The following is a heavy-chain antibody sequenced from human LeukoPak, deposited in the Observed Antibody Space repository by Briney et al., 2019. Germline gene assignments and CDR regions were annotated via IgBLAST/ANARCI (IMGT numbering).Heavy chain of an antibody. CDR3: AREFRKPSTGD. Sequence: PWGSLRLSCAASGFTFSSYEMNWVRQAPRKGLEWVSYISSSGSTIYYADSVKGRFTISRDNAKNSLYLQMNSLRAEDTAVYFCAREFRKPSTGDWGQGTLVTVSS. CDR2: ISSSGSTI. V-gene: IGHV3-48*03. D-gene: IGHD1-14*01. J-gene: IGHJ4*02. CDR1: GFTFSSYE.